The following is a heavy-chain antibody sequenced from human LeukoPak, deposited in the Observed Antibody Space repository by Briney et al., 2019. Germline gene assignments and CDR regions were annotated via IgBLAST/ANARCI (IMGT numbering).Heavy chain of an antibody. J-gene: IGHJ4*02. CDR1: GFAFYTYG. V-gene: IGHV3-23*01. CDR3: ATSTTSFDY. CDR2: ISGSGYNA. D-gene: IGHD1-14*01. Sequence: QPGGSLRLSCAASGFAFYTYGMTWARQAPGKGLEWVSSISGSGYNAYYADSVKGRFTISRDNSKNTLYLQMNSLRAEDTAIYYCATSTTSFDYWGQGTLVTVSS.